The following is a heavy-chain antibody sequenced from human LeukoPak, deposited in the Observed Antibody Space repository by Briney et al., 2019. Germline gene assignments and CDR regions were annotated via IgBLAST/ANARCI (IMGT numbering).Heavy chain of an antibody. D-gene: IGHD2-8*01. J-gene: IGHJ4*02. CDR1: GYSFTSYW. CDR3: ARGTGVRYCSNGVCYASDY. CDR2: IYPGDSDT. V-gene: IGHV5-51*01. Sequence: GESLKISCKGSGYSFTSYWIGWVRQMPGKGLEWMGIIYPGDSDTRYSPSLQGQVTISADKSISTAYLQWSSLKASDIAMYYCARGTGVRYCSNGVCYASDYWGQGTLVTVSS.